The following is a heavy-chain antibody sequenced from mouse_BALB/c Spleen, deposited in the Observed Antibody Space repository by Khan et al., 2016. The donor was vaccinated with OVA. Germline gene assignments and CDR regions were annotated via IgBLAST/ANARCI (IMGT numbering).Heavy chain of an antibody. CDR3: ARNYDYDEGLTY. J-gene: IGHJ3*01. CDR1: GFSLTNYG. V-gene: IGHV2-2*02. CDR2: IWSGGST. Sequence: QVQLEESGPGLVQPSQSLSITCTVSGFSLTNYGVHWVRQSPGKGLEWLGLIWSGGSTDYNAAFISRLSISKDNSKSQVFFKMNSLQANDTAIYYCARNYDYDEGLTYWGQGTLVTVSA. D-gene: IGHD2-4*01.